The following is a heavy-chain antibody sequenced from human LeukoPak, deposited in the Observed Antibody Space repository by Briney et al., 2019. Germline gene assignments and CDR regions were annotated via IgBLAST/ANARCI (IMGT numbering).Heavy chain of an antibody. V-gene: IGHV4-39*01. Sequence: PSETLSLTCTVSGGSISSSSYYWGWVRQPPGKGLEWIGSIYYSGSTYYTPSLKSRVTISVATSKNQFTLKLSSETAADTAEYYCARRPSGGALDYWGQGTLVTVSS. J-gene: IGHJ4*02. CDR3: ARRPSGGALDY. CDR2: IYYSGST. CDR1: GGSISSSSYY. D-gene: IGHD1-26*01.